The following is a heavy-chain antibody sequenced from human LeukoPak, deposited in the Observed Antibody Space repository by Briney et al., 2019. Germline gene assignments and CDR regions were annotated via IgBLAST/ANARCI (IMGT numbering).Heavy chain of an antibody. D-gene: IGHD2-2*01. J-gene: IGHJ6*02. CDR3: AKDRVGVPAAIHYYGMDV. CDR1: GDSSSSYY. Sequence: SETLSLTCSVSGDSSSSYYWSWIRQAAGKGLEWIGRMHGSGYSTYNPSLESRVSMSVDTSKNQLFLNLSSVTAADTAVYFRAKDRVGVPAAIHYYGMDVWGQGTKVTVSS. V-gene: IGHV4-4*07. CDR2: MHGSGYS.